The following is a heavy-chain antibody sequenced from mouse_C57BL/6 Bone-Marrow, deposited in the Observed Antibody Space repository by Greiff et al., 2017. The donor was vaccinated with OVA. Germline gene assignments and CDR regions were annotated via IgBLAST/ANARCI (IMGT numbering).Heavy chain of an antibody. CDR3: AIDGYFYFDY. CDR2: IHPNSGST. J-gene: IGHJ2*01. CDR1: GYTFTSYW. Sequence: VQLQQPGAELVKPGASVKLSCKASGYTFTSYWMHWVKQRPGQGLEWIGMIHPNSGSTNYNEKFKGKATLTVDKSSSTAYMQLSSLTSEDSAVYYCAIDGYFYFDYWGQGTTLTVSS. D-gene: IGHD2-3*01. V-gene: IGHV1-64*01.